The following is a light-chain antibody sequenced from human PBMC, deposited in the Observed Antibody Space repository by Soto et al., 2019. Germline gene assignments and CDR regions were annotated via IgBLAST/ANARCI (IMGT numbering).Light chain of an antibody. V-gene: IGKV3-15*01. Sequence: EVVMTQSPATLSASPGERATLSCRASQSVSSNLAWYQQKPGQAPRLLIYGASTRASGIPTRFSGSGSGTQFTLTISSLQSEDFAVYYCQQYKNWPPCTFGQGTKVEI. CDR2: GAS. CDR3: QQYKNWPPCT. CDR1: QSVSSN. J-gene: IGKJ1*01.